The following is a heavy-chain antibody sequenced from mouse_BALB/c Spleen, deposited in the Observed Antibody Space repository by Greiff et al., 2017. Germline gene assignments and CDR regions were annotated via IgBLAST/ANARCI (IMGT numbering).Heavy chain of an antibody. V-gene: IGHV7-3*02. CDR3: ARVTGRYAMDY. J-gene: IGHJ4*01. Sequence: EVNVVESGGGLVQPGGSLRLSCATSGFTFPDYYMSWVRQPPGKALEWLGFIRNKANGYTTEYSAPVKGRFTISRDNSQSILYLQMNTLRAEDSATYYCARVTGRYAMDYWGQGTSVTVSS. CDR2: IRNKANGYTT. D-gene: IGHD4-1*01. CDR1: GFTFPDYY.